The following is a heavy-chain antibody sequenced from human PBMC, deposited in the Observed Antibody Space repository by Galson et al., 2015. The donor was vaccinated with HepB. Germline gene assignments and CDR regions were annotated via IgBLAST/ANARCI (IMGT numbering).Heavy chain of an antibody. D-gene: IGHD3-22*01. CDR2: IYYTRSA. V-gene: IGHV4-59*01. CDR1: GGSINSYY. Sequence: SETLSLTCTVSGGSINSYYWSWIRQSPGKGLEWIGYIYYTRSATYNPSLKSRVTISVDTSKNQFSLKLSSVTAADTAVYYCAREENSAYGYFQHWGQGTLVAVSS. J-gene: IGHJ1*01. CDR3: AREENSAYGYFQH.